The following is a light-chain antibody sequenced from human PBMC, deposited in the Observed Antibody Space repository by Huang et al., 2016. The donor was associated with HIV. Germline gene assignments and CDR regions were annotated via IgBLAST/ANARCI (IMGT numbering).Light chain of an antibody. V-gene: IGKV3-15*01. CDR1: QSVGTN. CDR2: GAF. Sequence: EIVMTQSPVTLSVSPGERATLSCRASQSVGTNLAWYQQRPGQAPRLLIYGAFTRATGIPARFSGSGSGTEFTLTISSLQSEDFAIYYCQQYNDFRTVGQGTKVETK. J-gene: IGKJ1*01. CDR3: QQYNDFRT.